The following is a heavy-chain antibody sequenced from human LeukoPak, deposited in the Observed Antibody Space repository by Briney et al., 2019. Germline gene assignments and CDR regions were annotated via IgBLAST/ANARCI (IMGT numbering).Heavy chain of an antibody. CDR3: ARALGYSYGYGIY. Sequence: GGSLRLSCAASGFTFSSYGMHWVRQVPGKGLEWVAVILNDGNSKNYADSVKGRFTISRDNAKNTMYLQMNSLRGEDSAIYYCARALGYSYGYGIYWGQGTLVTVSS. D-gene: IGHD5-18*01. J-gene: IGHJ4*02. CDR1: GFTFSSYG. CDR2: ILNDGNSK. V-gene: IGHV3-33*01.